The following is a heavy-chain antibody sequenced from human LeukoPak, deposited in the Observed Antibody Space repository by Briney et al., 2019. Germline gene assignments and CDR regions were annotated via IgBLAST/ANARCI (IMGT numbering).Heavy chain of an antibody. J-gene: IGHJ4*02. V-gene: IGHV4-59*01. CDR3: ARESSWGNFDY. D-gene: IGHD7-27*01. CDR2: ICYSGST. CDR1: GGSISSYY. Sequence: SETLSLTCTVSGGSISSYYWSWIRQPPGKGLEWIGYICYSGSTNYNPSLKSRVTISVDTSKNQFSLKLSYVTAADTAVYFRARESSWGNFDYWGQGTLVTVSS.